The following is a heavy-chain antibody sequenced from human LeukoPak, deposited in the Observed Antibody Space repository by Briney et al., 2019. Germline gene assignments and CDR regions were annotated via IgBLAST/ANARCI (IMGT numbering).Heavy chain of an antibody. Sequence: GGSLRLSCAASGFTFSSYGMHWVRQAPGKGLEGVAVIWYDGSNKYYADSVKGRFTISRDNSKNTLYLQMNSLRAEDTAVYYCAKSGHSSSLDYWGQGTLVTVSS. J-gene: IGHJ4*02. D-gene: IGHD6-13*01. CDR2: IWYDGSNK. CDR3: AKSGHSSSLDY. V-gene: IGHV3-30*02. CDR1: GFTFSSYG.